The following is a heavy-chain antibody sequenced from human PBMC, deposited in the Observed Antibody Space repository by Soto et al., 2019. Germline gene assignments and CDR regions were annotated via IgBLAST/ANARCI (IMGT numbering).Heavy chain of an antibody. CDR2: ISSSGSTI. Sequence: GGSLRLSCAASGFTFSDYYMSWIRQAPGKGLEWVSYISSSGSTIYYADSVKGRFTISRDNAKNSLYLQMNILRAEAAVLYCSAVGVRHLADFDYWGQGTLVTVSS. V-gene: IGHV3-11*01. CDR3: AVGVRHLADFDY. J-gene: IGHJ4*02. CDR1: GFTFSDYY.